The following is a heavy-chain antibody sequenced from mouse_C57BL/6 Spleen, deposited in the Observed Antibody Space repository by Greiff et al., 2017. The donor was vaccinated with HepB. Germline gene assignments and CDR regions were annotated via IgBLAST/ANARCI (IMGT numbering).Heavy chain of an antibody. Sequence: EVKLQESGGDLVKPGGSLKLSCAASGFTFSSYGMSWVRQTPDKRLEWVATISSGGSYTYYPDSVKGRFTISRDNAKNTLYLQMSSLKSEDTAMYYCARQGDYDRVWFAYWGQGTLVTVSA. CDR2: ISSGGSYT. D-gene: IGHD2-4*01. J-gene: IGHJ3*01. CDR1: GFTFSSYG. V-gene: IGHV5-6*01. CDR3: ARQGDYDRVWFAY.